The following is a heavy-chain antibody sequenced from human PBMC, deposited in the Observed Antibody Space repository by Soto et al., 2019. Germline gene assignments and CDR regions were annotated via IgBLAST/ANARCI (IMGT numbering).Heavy chain of an antibody. J-gene: IGHJ4*02. CDR1: GGSISSYY. CDR2: IYYSGNT. Sequence: SETLSLTCTVSGGSISSYYWSWIRQPPGKGLEWIGYIYYSGNTNYNPSLKSRVTMSVGTSKNQFSLKLSSVTAADTAVYYCARDLSRYSYGCDYWGQGTLVTVSS. D-gene: IGHD5-18*01. V-gene: IGHV4-59*01. CDR3: ARDLSRYSYGCDY.